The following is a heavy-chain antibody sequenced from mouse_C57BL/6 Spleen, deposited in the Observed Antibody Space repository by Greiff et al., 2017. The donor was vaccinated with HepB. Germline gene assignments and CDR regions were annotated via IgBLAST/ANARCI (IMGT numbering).Heavy chain of an antibody. D-gene: IGHD2-4*01. J-gene: IGHJ2*01. CDR2: IWSGGST. CDR3: ARNGDYDYDGYFDY. V-gene: IGHV2-2*01. CDR1: GFSLTSYG. Sequence: VQLQQSGPGLVQPSQSLSITCTVSGFSLTSYGVHWVRQSPGKGLEWLGVIWSGGSTDYNAAFISRLSISKDNSKSQVFFKMNSLQADDTAIYYCARNGDYDYDGYFDYWGQGTTLTVSS.